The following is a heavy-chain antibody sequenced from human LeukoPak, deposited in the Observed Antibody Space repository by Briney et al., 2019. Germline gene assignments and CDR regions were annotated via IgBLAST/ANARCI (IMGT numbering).Heavy chain of an antibody. J-gene: IGHJ5*02. Sequence: GGSLRLSCAASGFTFSTYAMSWVRQAPGKGLEWVSSISSSSSYIYYADSVKGRFTISRDNAKNSLYLQMNSLRAEDTAVYYCARMGNWFDPWGQGTLVTVSS. D-gene: IGHD1-26*01. CDR2: ISSSSSYI. CDR1: GFTFSTYA. V-gene: IGHV3-21*01. CDR3: ARMGNWFDP.